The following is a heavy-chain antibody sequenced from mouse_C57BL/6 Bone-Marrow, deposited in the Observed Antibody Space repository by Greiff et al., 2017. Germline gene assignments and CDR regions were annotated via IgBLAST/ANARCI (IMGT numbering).Heavy chain of an antibody. CDR1: GYTFTSYW. Sequence: QVQLQQPVAELVRPGSSVKLSCKASGYTFTSYWMHWVKQRPIQGLEWIGNIDPSDSETHYNQKFKDKATLTVDKSSSTAYMQLSSLTSEDSAVSDCASWYFDVWGTGTTVTVSS. CDR2: IDPSDSET. J-gene: IGHJ1*03. V-gene: IGHV1-52*01. CDR3: ASWYFDV.